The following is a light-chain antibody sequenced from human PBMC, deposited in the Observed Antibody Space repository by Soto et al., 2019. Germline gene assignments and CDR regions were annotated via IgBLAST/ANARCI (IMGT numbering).Light chain of an antibody. Sequence: SQMTQCPSTLSASVGYRVSITCRASQGIRNDLGWYQQKPGKAPKLLIYAASRLQSGVPSRFSGSGSGTDFTLTISSLQPEDFETYYCQQAHSFPLTFGGGTKVDTK. J-gene: IGKJ4*01. CDR2: AAS. V-gene: IGKV1-6*01. CDR1: QGIRND. CDR3: QQAHSFPLT.